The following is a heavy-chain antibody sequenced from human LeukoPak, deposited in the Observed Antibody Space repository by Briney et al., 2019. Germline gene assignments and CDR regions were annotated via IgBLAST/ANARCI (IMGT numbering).Heavy chain of an antibody. CDR3: ARVGDLDAFDI. D-gene: IGHD3-10*01. J-gene: IGHJ3*02. Sequence: GGSLRLSCAASGFTFSSYSIHWVRQAPGEGLEYVSAISRNGGNTYYANSVKGRFTISRDNSKNALFLQMGSLRAEDMAVYYCARVGDLDAFDIWGQGTMVTVSS. CDR1: GFTFSSYS. CDR2: ISRNGGNT. V-gene: IGHV3-64*01.